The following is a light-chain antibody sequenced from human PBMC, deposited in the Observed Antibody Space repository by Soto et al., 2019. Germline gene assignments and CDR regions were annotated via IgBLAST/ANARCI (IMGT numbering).Light chain of an antibody. Sequence: DIQMTQSPSSLSASVGDRVTITCRAGQDINIYLAWYQQKPGKVPKLLISAASTLQSGVPSRFSGSGSGTDFTLTISSRQSVDDATYYCQRYDVPPLTFGGGTKVEIK. CDR2: AAS. J-gene: IGKJ4*01. V-gene: IGKV1-27*01. CDR3: QRYDVPPLT. CDR1: QDINIY.